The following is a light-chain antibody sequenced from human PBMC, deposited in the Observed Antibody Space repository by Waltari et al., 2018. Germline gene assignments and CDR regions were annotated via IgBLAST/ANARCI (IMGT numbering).Light chain of an antibody. CDR3: QSADSITTFEV. J-gene: IGLJ3*02. V-gene: IGLV3-25*03. Sequence: SFELTQPPSVSVSPGQTASINCYGEPLPNQYTNWYQQKAGQAPVLVIFKDTERPSGIPERFSGSSSGTVVTLTITGVRTEDEADYYCQSADSITTFEVFGGGTKLTVL. CDR1: PLPNQY. CDR2: KDT.